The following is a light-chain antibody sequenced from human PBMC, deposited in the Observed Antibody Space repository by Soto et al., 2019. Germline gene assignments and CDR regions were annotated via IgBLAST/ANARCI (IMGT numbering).Light chain of an antibody. Sequence: DIQMTQSPSTLSASVGDRVTITCRASQSISSWLAWYQQKPGKAPKLLIYKASSLESGVPSRFSGSGSGTEFTLTIRSLQPDDFASYYCQQYNSYSTTWTFDQGTKVEIK. CDR1: QSISSW. CDR3: QQYNSYSTTWT. CDR2: KAS. J-gene: IGKJ1*01. V-gene: IGKV1-5*03.